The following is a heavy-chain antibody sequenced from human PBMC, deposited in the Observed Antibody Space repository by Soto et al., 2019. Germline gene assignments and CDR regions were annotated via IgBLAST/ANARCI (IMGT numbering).Heavy chain of an antibody. D-gene: IGHD2-2*01. CDR1: GGSISSGGYY. J-gene: IGHJ4*02. Sequence: QVQLQESGPGLVRPSQTLSLTCTVSGGSISSGGYYWGWVRQHPGKGLEWIGYLYNSGSTYSNPSLKRRVTISLDTSKNQFSLKLSSVTAADTAVYYCAGIVLVPAAMFDYWGQGTLVTVSS. CDR3: AGIVLVPAAMFDY. V-gene: IGHV4-31*03. CDR2: LYNSGST.